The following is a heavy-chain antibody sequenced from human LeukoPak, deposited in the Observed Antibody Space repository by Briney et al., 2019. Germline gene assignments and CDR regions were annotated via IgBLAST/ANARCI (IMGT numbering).Heavy chain of an antibody. V-gene: IGHV3-21*01. Sequence: GGSLRLSCAASGFTFSSYSMNWVRQAPGKGLEWVSSISSSPNYVYYAASVKGRFTISGDNAKNSLYLQMNSLRAEDTAVYYCARDPCPTFNSGGTDWGQGTLVTVSS. CDR1: GFTFSSYS. J-gene: IGHJ4*02. CDR3: ARDPCPTFNSGGTD. CDR2: ISSSPNYV. D-gene: IGHD6-19*01.